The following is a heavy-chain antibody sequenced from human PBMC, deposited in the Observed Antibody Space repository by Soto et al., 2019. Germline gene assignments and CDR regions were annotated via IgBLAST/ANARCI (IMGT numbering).Heavy chain of an antibody. Sequence: DTLSLTCTVSGASISDYYWSWSRQPPGKGLEWIGYIYYSGNTNYNPSLKSRVTISEDTSKNQISLKLTSVTAADTAVYYCTRDREYYDSSGLYFDYWGQGTLVTVSS. D-gene: IGHD3-22*01. CDR2: IYYSGNT. CDR1: GASISDYY. V-gene: IGHV4-59*01. CDR3: TRDREYYDSSGLYFDY. J-gene: IGHJ4*02.